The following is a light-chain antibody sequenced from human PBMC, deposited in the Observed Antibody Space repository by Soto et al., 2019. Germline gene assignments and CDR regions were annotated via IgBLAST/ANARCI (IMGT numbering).Light chain of an antibody. CDR1: QSISNW. CDR3: QRYSCYSRT. CDR2: DVS. Sequence: DIQMTQSPSTLSAFVGDRVTITCRASQSISNWLAWYQQKPGKAPKLLINDVSSFESGVPSRFSGSGSGTEFPLSISSLQADDFATYYCQRYSCYSRTFGQGTTVEIK. J-gene: IGKJ1*01. V-gene: IGKV1-5*01.